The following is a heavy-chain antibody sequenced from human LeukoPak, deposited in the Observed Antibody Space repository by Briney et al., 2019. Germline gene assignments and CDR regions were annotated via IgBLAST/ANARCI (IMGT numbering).Heavy chain of an antibody. CDR3: AKDKAAWPSYALDY. Sequence: GRSLRLSCAASGFSFSYYVMHWVRQAPGKGLEWVAVISHDGSNKYYADSAKGRFTISRDNSKNTLYLQMNSLRAEDTAVYYCAKDKAAWPSYALDYWGQGTLVTVSS. D-gene: IGHD2-2*01. CDR1: GFSFSYYV. CDR2: ISHDGSNK. V-gene: IGHV3-30*18. J-gene: IGHJ4*02.